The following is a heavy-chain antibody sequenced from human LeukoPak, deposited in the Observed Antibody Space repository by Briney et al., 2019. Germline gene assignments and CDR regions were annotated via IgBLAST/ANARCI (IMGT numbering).Heavy chain of an antibody. CDR3: AREVGYCSSTSCYREQNWFDP. D-gene: IGHD2-2*03. CDR2: IIPILGIA. V-gene: IGHV1-69*04. Sequence: EASVRVSCKASGGTFSSYTISWVRQAPGQGLEWMGRIIPILGIASYAQKFQGRVTITADKSTSTTYMELSSLRSEDTAVYYCAREVGYCSSTSCYREQNWFDPWGQGTLVTVSS. CDR1: GGTFSSYT. J-gene: IGHJ5*02.